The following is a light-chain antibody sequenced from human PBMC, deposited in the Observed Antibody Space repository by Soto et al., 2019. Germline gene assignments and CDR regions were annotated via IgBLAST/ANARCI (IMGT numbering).Light chain of an antibody. V-gene: IGKV3-15*01. CDR1: QSVSSN. CDR2: GAS. J-gene: IGKJ1*01. Sequence: EIVMTQSRATLSVSPGERATLSCRASQSVSSNLAWYQQKPGQAPRLLIYGASTRATGIPARFSGSGSGTEFTLTICSLQSEDFAVYYCQQYNNWPPIAFGQGTKVEIK. CDR3: QQYNNWPPIA.